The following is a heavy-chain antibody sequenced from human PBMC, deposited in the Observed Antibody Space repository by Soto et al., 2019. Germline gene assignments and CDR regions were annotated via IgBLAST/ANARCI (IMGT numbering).Heavy chain of an antibody. CDR1: GVSISSYY. V-gene: IGHV4-59*01. Sequence: SETLCLACSISGVSISSYYWSWIRQPPGKGLEWIGYIYYSGSTNYNPSLKSRVTISVDTSKNQFSLKLSSVTAADTAVYYCARAVLEYSSSRYYYYGMDVWGQGTTVTVSS. J-gene: IGHJ6*02. D-gene: IGHD6-6*01. CDR2: IYYSGST. CDR3: ARAVLEYSSSRYYYYGMDV.